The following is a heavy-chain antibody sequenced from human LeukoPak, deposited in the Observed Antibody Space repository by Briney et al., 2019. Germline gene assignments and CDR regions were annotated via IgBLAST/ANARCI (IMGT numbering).Heavy chain of an antibody. Sequence: PGGSLRLSCAASGFTFSSYSMNWLRPAPGKGLEWVSSISSSSSYIYYAVSVKGRFTISRDNAKNSLYLQMNSVRAEDTAVYYCARERYSSTSVHDAFDIWGQGTMVTVSS. V-gene: IGHV3-21*01. D-gene: IGHD2-2*01. J-gene: IGHJ3*02. CDR3: ARERYSSTSVHDAFDI. CDR2: ISSSSSYI. CDR1: GFTFSSYS.